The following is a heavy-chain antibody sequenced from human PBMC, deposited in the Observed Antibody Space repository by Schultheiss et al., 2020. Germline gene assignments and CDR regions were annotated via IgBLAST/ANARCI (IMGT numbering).Heavy chain of an antibody. V-gene: IGHV3-49*04. D-gene: IGHD4-17*01. Sequence: GGSLRLSCRPSGFTFGDYAMSWVRQAPGKGLEWVGFISSKGYGGTTEYAASVKGRFTISRDDSKSIAYLRMNSLKTEDTAVYYCAREVTIEDYFYYGMDVWGQGTTVTVS. CDR2: ISSKGYGGTT. CDR1: GFTFGDYA. J-gene: IGHJ6*02. CDR3: AREVTIEDYFYYGMDV.